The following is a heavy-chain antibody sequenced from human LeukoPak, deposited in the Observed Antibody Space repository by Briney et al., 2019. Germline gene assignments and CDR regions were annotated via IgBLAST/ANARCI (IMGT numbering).Heavy chain of an antibody. D-gene: IGHD6-19*01. V-gene: IGHV4-39*01. Sequence: SETLSLTCTVSGGSISSSSYYWGWIRQPPGKGLEWIGSIYYSGSTYYNPSLRSRVTISVDTSKNQFSLKLSSVTAADTAVYYCAGIAVAGTTQLVDYWGQGTLVTVSS. CDR1: GGSISSSSYY. CDR2: IYYSGST. CDR3: AGIAVAGTTQLVDY. J-gene: IGHJ4*02.